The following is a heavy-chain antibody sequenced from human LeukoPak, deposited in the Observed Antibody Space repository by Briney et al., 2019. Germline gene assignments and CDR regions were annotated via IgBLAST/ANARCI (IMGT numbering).Heavy chain of an antibody. CDR3: ARESKWFGELCAFDI. CDR1: GFTFSSYS. Sequence: GGSLRLSCAASGFTFSSYSMNWVRQAPGKGLEWVSPISSSSSYIYYADSVKGRFTISGDNAKNSLYLQMNSLRAEDTAVYYCARESKWFGELCAFDIWGQGTMVTVSS. CDR2: ISSSSSYI. J-gene: IGHJ3*02. D-gene: IGHD3-10*01. V-gene: IGHV3-21*01.